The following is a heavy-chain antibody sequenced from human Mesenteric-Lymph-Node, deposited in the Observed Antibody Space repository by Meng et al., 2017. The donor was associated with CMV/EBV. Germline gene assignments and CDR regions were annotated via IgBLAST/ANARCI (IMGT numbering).Heavy chain of an antibody. V-gene: IGHV3-48*03. Sequence: GGSLRLSCAASGFSFSSYEFNWVRQAPGKGLEWVANIATGDRFGGGKTKYADSGKGRFTISRDDAKNSLYLQMNSLRAEDTAVYYCARGRRVITIFGVPSANPNYYGMDVWGQGTTVTVSS. CDR3: ARGRRVITIFGVPSANPNYYGMDV. D-gene: IGHD3-3*01. CDR2: IATGDRFGGGKT. CDR1: GFSFSSYE. J-gene: IGHJ6*02.